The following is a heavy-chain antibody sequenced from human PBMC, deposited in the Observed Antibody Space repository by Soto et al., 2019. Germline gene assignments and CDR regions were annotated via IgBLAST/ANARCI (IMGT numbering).Heavy chain of an antibody. CDR1: GDSVSSNSSA. V-gene: IGHV6-1*01. CDR2: TYYRSKWYT. CDR3: AWGDYDVLSGYSRSGY. J-gene: IGHJ4*02. Sequence: QTLSLTCAISGDSVSSNSSAWNWIGQSPSRGLDWLGSTYYRSKWYTDYAVSVKSRITINPDTSKHPFSLHPNSVTPEDTAVYSCAWGDYDVLSGYSRSGYWCRGPRVTVTS. D-gene: IGHD3-9*01.